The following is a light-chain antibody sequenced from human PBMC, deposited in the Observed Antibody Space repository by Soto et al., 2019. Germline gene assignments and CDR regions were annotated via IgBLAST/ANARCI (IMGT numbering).Light chain of an antibody. J-gene: IGKJ5*01. Sequence: DIQLTQSPSFLSASVGDRVTITCRASQGISSYLGWYQQKPGKGPKLLIYGVYTLQSGVPSRFSGSGSRTEFTLTISSLQPEDFATYYCQQVHSYPPTFGQGTRLDIK. CDR3: QQVHSYPPT. CDR1: QGISSY. CDR2: GVY. V-gene: IGKV1-9*01.